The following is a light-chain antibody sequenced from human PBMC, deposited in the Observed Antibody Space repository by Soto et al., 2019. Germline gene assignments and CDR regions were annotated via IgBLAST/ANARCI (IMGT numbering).Light chain of an antibody. Sequence: EIVLTQSPATLSLSPGERATLSCRASQSVSSYLAWYQQKPGQAPRLLIYDASNRATGIQARFSGSGSGTDFTLTIRSLEPEDFAVYYCKQRSNWPPTFGQGTRLEI. CDR3: KQRSNWPPT. J-gene: IGKJ5*01. V-gene: IGKV3-11*01. CDR1: QSVSSY. CDR2: DAS.